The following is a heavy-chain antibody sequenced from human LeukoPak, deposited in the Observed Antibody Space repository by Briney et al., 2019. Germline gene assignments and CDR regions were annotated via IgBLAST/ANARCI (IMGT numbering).Heavy chain of an antibody. CDR3: ARVRIVGSTYDAFDI. Sequence: GGSLRLSCTASGFTFSTYAMHWVRQAPGKGLERVAVISYDGTTKYHADSVKGRFTISRDNSKNTLYLQMKTLRAEDTAVYYCARVRIVGSTYDAFDIWGQGTMVTVSS. CDR1: GFTFSTYA. J-gene: IGHJ3*02. V-gene: IGHV3-30-3*01. CDR2: ISYDGTTK. D-gene: IGHD1-26*01.